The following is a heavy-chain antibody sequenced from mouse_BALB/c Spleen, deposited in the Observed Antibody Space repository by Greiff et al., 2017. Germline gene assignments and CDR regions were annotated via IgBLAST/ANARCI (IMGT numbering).Heavy chain of an antibody. V-gene: IGHV5-6*01. CDR3: ARRNSLDY. CDR1: GFTFSSYG. Sequence: EVQLVESGGDLVKPGGSLKLSCAASGFTFSSYGMSWVRQTPDKRLEWVATISSGGSYTYYPDSVKGRFTISRDNAKNTLYLQMSSLKSEDTAMYYCARRNSLDYWGQGTTLTVSS. J-gene: IGHJ2*01. CDR2: ISSGGSYT.